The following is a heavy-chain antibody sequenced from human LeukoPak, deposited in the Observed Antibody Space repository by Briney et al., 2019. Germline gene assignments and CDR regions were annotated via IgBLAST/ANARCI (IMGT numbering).Heavy chain of an antibody. CDR3: ARGGYSSSWYDFDY. Sequence: GGSLRLSCAASGFTFSSYWMSWVRQAPGKGLEWVANIKQDGSEKYYVDSVKGRFTISRDNAKNSLYLQMNSLRAEDTAVYYCARGGYSSSWYDFDYWGQGTLVTVSS. V-gene: IGHV3-7*01. J-gene: IGHJ4*02. CDR1: GFTFSSYW. CDR2: IKQDGSEK. D-gene: IGHD6-13*01.